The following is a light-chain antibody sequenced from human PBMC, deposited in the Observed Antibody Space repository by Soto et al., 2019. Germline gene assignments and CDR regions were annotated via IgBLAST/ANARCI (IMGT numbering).Light chain of an antibody. CDR1: RSVDKW. Sequence: DIQMTQSPSTVSASLGDRVTIVCRASRSVDKWLAWYHQTSANAPKLLISGATNLQTGVTSRIGGSGSGTDFTLTINNLQPEDVGHYYCQQYYSFWTFGQGTKVDIK. V-gene: IGKV1-5*02. CDR3: QQYYSFWT. J-gene: IGKJ1*01. CDR2: GAT.